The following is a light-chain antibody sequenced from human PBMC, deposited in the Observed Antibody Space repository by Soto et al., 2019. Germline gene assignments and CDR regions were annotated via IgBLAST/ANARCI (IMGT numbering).Light chain of an antibody. J-gene: IGKJ2*01. Sequence: DIQMTQSPSSLSASVGDRVTITCRASQTINTYLNWYQQKLGKAPKLLIYAAFTLQSGVPSRFSGSGSGTDFTLTISSLQPEDFATYYCQQSYSIPRTFGQWTKLQIK. CDR2: AAF. CDR1: QTINTY. CDR3: QQSYSIPRT. V-gene: IGKV1-39*01.